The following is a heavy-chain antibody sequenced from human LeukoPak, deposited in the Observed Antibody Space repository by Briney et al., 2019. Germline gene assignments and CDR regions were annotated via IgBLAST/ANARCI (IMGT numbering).Heavy chain of an antibody. CDR3: ARAAYSSTWYSRYFDL. J-gene: IGHJ2*01. D-gene: IGHD6-13*01. Sequence: GGSLRLSCAASGFNFRTYGMHWVRQAPGKGLDWVAFIRYDGSNKYYADSVKGRFTISRDNSKNTLYLQMNSLRADDTAVYYCARAAYSSTWYSRYFDLWGRGTLVTVSS. CDR1: GFNFRTYG. CDR2: IRYDGSNK. V-gene: IGHV3-30*02.